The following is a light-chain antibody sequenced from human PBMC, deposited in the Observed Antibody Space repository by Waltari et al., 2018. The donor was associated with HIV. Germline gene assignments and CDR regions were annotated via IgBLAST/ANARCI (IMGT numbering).Light chain of an antibody. Sequence: EIVLIQSPATLSLSPGERATLSCRASQSVGSYLGWYQQKPGQAPRLLIYDASNRATVIPARFSGSGSGTDFTLTISSLEPEDFAVYYCQQRSDWPPTFGQGTKVEIK. V-gene: IGKV3-11*01. CDR1: QSVGSY. J-gene: IGKJ1*01. CDR2: DAS. CDR3: QQRSDWPPT.